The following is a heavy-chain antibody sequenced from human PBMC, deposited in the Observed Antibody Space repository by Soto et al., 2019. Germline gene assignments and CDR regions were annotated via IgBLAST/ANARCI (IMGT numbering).Heavy chain of an antibody. CDR2: IYYSGST. J-gene: IGHJ4*02. D-gene: IGHD5-18*01. V-gene: IGHV4-59*01. CDR1: GGSIRSYY. Sequence: PSETLSLTCTVSGGSIRSYYWSWIRQPPGKGLEWIGYIYYSGSTDYNPSLKSRVTISVDTSKNQFSLKLRSVTAADTAVYYCARDSYNFDDWGQGILVTVPQ. CDR3: ARDSYNFDD.